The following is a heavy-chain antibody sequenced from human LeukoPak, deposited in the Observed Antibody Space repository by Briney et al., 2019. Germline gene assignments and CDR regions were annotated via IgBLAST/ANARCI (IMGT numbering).Heavy chain of an antibody. V-gene: IGHV3-7*01. Sequence: GESLTLSCAASGFTFSSYWMSWVRQAPGKGLEWVANIKQDGSEKYYVDSVKGRFTISRDNAKNSLYLQMNSLRAEDTAVYYCARVVVVVAATVFDYWGQGTLVTVSS. CDR2: IKQDGSEK. CDR1: GFTFSSYW. CDR3: ARVVVVVAATVFDY. D-gene: IGHD2-15*01. J-gene: IGHJ4*02.